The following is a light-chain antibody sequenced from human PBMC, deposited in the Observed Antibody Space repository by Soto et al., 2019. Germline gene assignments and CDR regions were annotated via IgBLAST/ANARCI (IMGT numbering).Light chain of an antibody. V-gene: IGLV2-8*01. Sequence: QSALTQPPSASGSPGQSVTISCTGTSSDVGGYNYVSWYQQDPGKATKLMIYEVSKRPSGVPARLSGSKSGNTASRTLSGLHAEYEADYYCSSYAGSNNLVFGGGTKLTVL. CDR1: SSDVGGYNY. J-gene: IGLJ2*01. CDR3: SSYAGSNNLV. CDR2: EVS.